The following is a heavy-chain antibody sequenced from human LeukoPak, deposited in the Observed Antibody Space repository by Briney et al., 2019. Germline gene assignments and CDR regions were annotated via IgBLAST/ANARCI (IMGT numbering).Heavy chain of an antibody. CDR3: AKDQWGYNWFDP. CDR1: GFTFSSYA. Sequence: GGSLRLSCAASGFTFSSYAMSWVRQAPGKGLEWVSAISGSGGSTYYADSVKGQFTISRDNSKNTLYLQMNSLRAEDTAVYYCAKDQWGYNWFDPWGQGTLVTVSS. J-gene: IGHJ5*02. CDR2: ISGSGGST. D-gene: IGHD3-16*01. V-gene: IGHV3-23*01.